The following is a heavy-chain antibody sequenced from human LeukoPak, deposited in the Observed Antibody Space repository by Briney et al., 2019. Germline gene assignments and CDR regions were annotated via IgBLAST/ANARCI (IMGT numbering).Heavy chain of an antibody. Sequence: GGSLRLSCAASGFTFSSYAMSWVRQAPGKGLEWVSAISGSGGSTYYADSVKGRFTISRDNSKNTLYLQMNSLRAEDTAVYYCAEHYYDSSGYHDDAFDIWGQGTMVTVSS. J-gene: IGHJ3*02. D-gene: IGHD3-22*01. V-gene: IGHV3-23*01. CDR3: AEHYYDSSGYHDDAFDI. CDR1: GFTFSSYA. CDR2: ISGSGGST.